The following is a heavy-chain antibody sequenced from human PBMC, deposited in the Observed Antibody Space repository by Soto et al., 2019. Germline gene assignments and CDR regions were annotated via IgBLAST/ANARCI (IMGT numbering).Heavy chain of an antibody. V-gene: IGHV1-69*01. CDR3: ARLDCGGDCYSGYYYYYYGMDV. D-gene: IGHD2-21*02. CDR1: GGTFSSYA. CDR2: IIPIFGTA. J-gene: IGHJ6*02. Sequence: QVQLVQSGAEVKKPGSSVKVSCKASGGTFSSYAISWVRQAPGQGLEWMGGIIPIFGTANYAQKFQGRVTNTADEATSTAYMELSSLRSEDTVVYYCARLDCGGDCYSGYYYYYYGMDVWGQGTTVTVSS.